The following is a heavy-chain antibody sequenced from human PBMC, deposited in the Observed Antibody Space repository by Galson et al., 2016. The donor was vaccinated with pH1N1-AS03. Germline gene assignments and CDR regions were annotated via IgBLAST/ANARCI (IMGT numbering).Heavy chain of an antibody. CDR3: ARNVADITGATELDW. V-gene: IGHV3-11*01. Sequence: SLRLSCAASGFTFSYYYMAWIRQVPGKGLEWISPISRSGTAAFYADTLKGRFIIPRDNTNNTLFLQINTLWSEDTAVYFCARNVADITGATELDWWGQGTLVTVSS. D-gene: IGHD1-14*01. J-gene: IGHJ1*01. CDR1: GFTFSYYY. CDR2: ISRSGTAA.